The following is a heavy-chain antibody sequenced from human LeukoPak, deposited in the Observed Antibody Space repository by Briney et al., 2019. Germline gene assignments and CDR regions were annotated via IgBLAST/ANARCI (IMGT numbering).Heavy chain of an antibody. V-gene: IGHV4-31*03. CDR2: IYYSGST. J-gene: IGHJ3*02. Sequence: LSLPCTVSGGSISSGGYYWSWIRPHPGKGLEWIGYIYYSGSTYYNPSLKSRVTISVDTSKNQFSLKLSSVTAADTAVYYCARRATSSDAFDIWGQGTMVTVSS. CDR3: ARRATSSDAFDI. CDR1: GGSISSGGYY. D-gene: IGHD2-2*01.